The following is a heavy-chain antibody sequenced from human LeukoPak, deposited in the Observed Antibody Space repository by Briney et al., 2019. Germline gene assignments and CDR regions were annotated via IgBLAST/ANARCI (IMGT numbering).Heavy chain of an antibody. V-gene: IGHV3-30*02. CDR2: IGHDGSKE. CDR1: GFTFSNYG. D-gene: IGHD5-12*01. J-gene: IGHJ4*02. CDR3: AKDRRYSGYGIFDY. Sequence: GGSLRLSCAAAGFTFSNYGIHWGRQAPGKGLEWVAFIGHDGSKEYYADSVEGRFTISRDSSKNTVYLQMNSLRADDTALYYCAKDRRYSGYGIFDYWGQGTLVTVSS.